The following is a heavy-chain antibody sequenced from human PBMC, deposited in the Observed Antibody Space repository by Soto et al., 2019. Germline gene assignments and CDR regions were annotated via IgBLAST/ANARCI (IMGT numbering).Heavy chain of an antibody. D-gene: IGHD6-13*01. CDR3: ARDVFRAPIYGIAAAGTHAFDI. CDR1: GFTVSSNY. CDR2: IYSGGST. V-gene: IGHV3-66*01. Sequence: GGSLRLSCAASGFTVSSNYMSWVRQAPGKGLEWVSVIYSGGSTYYADSVKGRFTISRDNSKNTLYLQMNSLRAEDTAVYYCARDVFRAPIYGIAAAGTHAFDIWGQGTMVTVSS. J-gene: IGHJ3*02.